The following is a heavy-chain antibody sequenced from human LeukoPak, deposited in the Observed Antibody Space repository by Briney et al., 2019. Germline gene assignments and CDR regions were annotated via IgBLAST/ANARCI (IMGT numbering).Heavy chain of an antibody. J-gene: IGHJ6*02. V-gene: IGHV3-23*01. CDR3: AKRVGDYVFHYYYGMDV. CDR1: GFTSSSYA. Sequence: PGGSLRLSCAASGFTSSSYAMSWVRQAPGKGLEWVSAISGSGGSTYYADSVKGRFTISRDNSKNTLYLQMNSLRAEDTAVYYCAKRVGDYVFHYYYGMDVWGQGTTVTVSS. D-gene: IGHD4-17*01. CDR2: ISGSGGST.